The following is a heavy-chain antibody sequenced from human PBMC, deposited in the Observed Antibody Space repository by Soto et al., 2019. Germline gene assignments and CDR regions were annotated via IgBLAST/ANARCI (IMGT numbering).Heavy chain of an antibody. V-gene: IGHV1-8*01. J-gene: IGHJ4*02. CDR1: GYTFTSYD. CDR2: MNPDSGNT. D-gene: IGHD6-13*01. Sequence: ASVKVSCKASGYTFTSYDINWVRQATGRGLEWMGWMNPDSGNTGYAQKFQGRVTMTRNTSISTAYMELSSLRSEDTAVYYCASRLYGYSSSWYEFDSWGQGTLVTVSS. CDR3: ASRLYGYSSSWYEFDS.